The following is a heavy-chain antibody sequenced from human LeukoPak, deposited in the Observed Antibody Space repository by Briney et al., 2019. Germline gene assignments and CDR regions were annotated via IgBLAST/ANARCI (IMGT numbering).Heavy chain of an antibody. D-gene: IGHD6-19*01. J-gene: IGHJ4*02. V-gene: IGHV3-23*01. CDR3: ARAAPYAGYSSGWVLPYFDY. Sequence: GGSLRLSCAASGFTFSSYAMSWVRQAPGKGLEWVSAISGSGGSTYYADSVKGRFLISRHNSKNTLSLQMNSLRAEDTAVYYCARAAPYAGYSSGWVLPYFDYWGQGTLVTVSS. CDR1: GFTFSSYA. CDR2: ISGSGGST.